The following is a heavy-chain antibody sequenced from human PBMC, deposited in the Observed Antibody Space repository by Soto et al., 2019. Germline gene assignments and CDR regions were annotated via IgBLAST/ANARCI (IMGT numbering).Heavy chain of an antibody. CDR1: GFTFSDYS. V-gene: IGHV3-11*01. CDR3: ARGSIGFLKGGWFDP. CDR2: ISSTGNTI. J-gene: IGHJ5*02. D-gene: IGHD6-25*01. Sequence: QVQLVESGGGLVKPGGSLRLSCAASGFTFSDYSMNWIRQAPGKGLEWISYISSTGNTIYYADSVKGRFTISRDTANNSLPLQMSSLRGDDTAVYYCARGSIGFLKGGWFDPWGQGTLVTVSS.